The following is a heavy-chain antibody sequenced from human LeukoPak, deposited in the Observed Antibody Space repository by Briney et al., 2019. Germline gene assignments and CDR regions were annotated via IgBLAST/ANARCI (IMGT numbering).Heavy chain of an antibody. CDR1: GYTFTDYH. D-gene: IGHD1-26*01. J-gene: IGHJ4*02. Sequence: ASVTVSCKAFGYTFTDYHMHWVRQAPGQGLEWMGWINPNSGDTNYAQKFQGRVTMTRDTTISTAYMELSRLRSDDTAVYYCARDASYGRWGQGTLVT. CDR2: INPNSGDT. CDR3: ARDASYGR. V-gene: IGHV1-2*02.